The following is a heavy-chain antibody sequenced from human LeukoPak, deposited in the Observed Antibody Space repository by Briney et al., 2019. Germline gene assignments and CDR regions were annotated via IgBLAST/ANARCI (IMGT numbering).Heavy chain of an antibody. CDR2: IHPSGGTT. CDR1: GHTFTTYY. J-gene: IGHJ3*01. D-gene: IGHD6-19*01. V-gene: IGHV1-46*01. CDR3: ARDTDSSGWQGAFDV. Sequence: GASVKVSSKASGHTFTTYYIHCARQAPGQGLQSMGLIHPSGGTTTYPQKFQGRVTLTRETSASAVYMELSSLRSEDTAIYHCARDTDSSGWQGAFDVWGQGTMVTVSS.